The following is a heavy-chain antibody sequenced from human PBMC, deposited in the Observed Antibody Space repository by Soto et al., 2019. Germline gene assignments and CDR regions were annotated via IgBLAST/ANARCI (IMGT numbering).Heavy chain of an antibody. Sequence: SETLSLTCTVSDDSISSVDYCWNWIRQAPGKGPQWIGNIYYSGSTDYSPSLRSRVFISMDTSKNQFSLRLSSVTAADTAVYYCARDGFFGRSGYFDYWGKGILVTVSS. D-gene: IGHD3-3*01. J-gene: IGHJ4*02. V-gene: IGHV4-30-4*01. CDR1: DDSISSVDYC. CDR3: ARDGFFGRSGYFDY. CDR2: IYYSGST.